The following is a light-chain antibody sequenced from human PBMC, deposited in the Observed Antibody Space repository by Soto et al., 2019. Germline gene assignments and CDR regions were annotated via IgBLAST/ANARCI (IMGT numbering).Light chain of an antibody. CDR1: SSDVGGYNY. Sequence: QSVLTQPPSASGSPGQSVTISCTGTSSDVGGYNYVSWYQQHPGKAPKLMIYEVSNRPSGVSNRFSGSKSGNTASLTISGLQAEDEADYYCSSYTSSSTPVFGGGTKVTVL. CDR2: EVS. CDR3: SSYTSSSTPV. V-gene: IGLV2-14*01. J-gene: IGLJ2*01.